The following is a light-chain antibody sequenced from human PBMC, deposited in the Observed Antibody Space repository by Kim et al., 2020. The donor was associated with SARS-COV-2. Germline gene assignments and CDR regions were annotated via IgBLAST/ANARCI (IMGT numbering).Light chain of an antibody. J-gene: IGLJ2*01. CDR1: SSDVGVYNY. CDR3: SSYAGSNNLL. V-gene: IGLV2-8*01. CDR2: EVS. Sequence: GQSVTISCTGTSSDVGVYNYVSWYQQHQGKGPKLLIYEVSKRPSGVPDRFSGSKSGNTASLTVSGLQAEDEADYFCSSYAGSNNLLFGGGTQLTVL.